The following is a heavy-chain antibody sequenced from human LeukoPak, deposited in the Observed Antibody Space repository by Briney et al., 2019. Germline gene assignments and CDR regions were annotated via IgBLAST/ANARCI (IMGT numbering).Heavy chain of an antibody. CDR3: AGLRYGGFDP. CDR2: IKYERSEK. J-gene: IGHJ5*02. D-gene: IGHD5-18*01. V-gene: IGHV3-7*01. Sequence: GGSLRLSCAASGFTFTSYWMSWVRQAPGKGLEWVANIKYERSEKYYVDSVKGRFTISRDNAKNALYLQMNSLRADDTAVYYCAGLRYGGFDPWGQGTLVTVSS. CDR1: GFTFTSYW.